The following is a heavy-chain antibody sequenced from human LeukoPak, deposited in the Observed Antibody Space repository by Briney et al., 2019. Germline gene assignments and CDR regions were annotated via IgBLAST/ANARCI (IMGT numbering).Heavy chain of an antibody. V-gene: IGHV3-7*01. CDR3: ARKWLDKTHAFDI. CDR1: GSTFSSYW. Sequence: GGSLRLSCAASGSTFSSYWMSWFRQAPGKGLEWVANIKQDGSEKYYVDSVKGRFTISRDNAKNSLYLQMNSLRAEDTAVYYCARKWLDKTHAFDIWGQGTMVTVSS. CDR2: IKQDGSEK. D-gene: IGHD6-19*01. J-gene: IGHJ3*02.